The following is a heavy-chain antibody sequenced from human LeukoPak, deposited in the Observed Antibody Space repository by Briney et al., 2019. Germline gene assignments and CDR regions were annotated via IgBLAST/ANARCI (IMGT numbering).Heavy chain of an antibody. CDR3: AREMDYYGSGTNNWFDP. CDR2: IYHSGST. J-gene: IGHJ5*02. CDR1: GYSISSGYY. Sequence: SETLSLTCTVSGYSISSGYYWGWIRQPPGKGLEWIGSIYHSGSTYYNPSLKSRVTISVDTSKNQFSLKLSSVTAADTAVYYCAREMDYYGSGTNNWFDPWGQGTLVTVSS. V-gene: IGHV4-38-2*02. D-gene: IGHD3-10*01.